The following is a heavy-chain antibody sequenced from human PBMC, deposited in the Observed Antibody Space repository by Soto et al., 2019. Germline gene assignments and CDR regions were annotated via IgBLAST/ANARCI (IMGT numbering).Heavy chain of an antibody. Sequence: QITLKESGPTLVKPTQTLTLTCTFSGFSLTTRGVGVGWIRQPPGKALECLALIYWDDDKRYSPSLQSRLSHTTATSKHQVVLTMPNVDPVDTATYYCAHIPNYYQYDWFDPWGQGTLVSVSS. D-gene: IGHD3-16*01. J-gene: IGHJ5*02. CDR2: IYWDDDK. CDR1: GFSLTTRGVG. V-gene: IGHV2-5*02. CDR3: AHIPNYYQYDWFDP.